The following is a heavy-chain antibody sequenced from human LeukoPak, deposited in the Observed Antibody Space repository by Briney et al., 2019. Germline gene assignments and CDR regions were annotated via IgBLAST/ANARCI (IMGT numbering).Heavy chain of an antibody. J-gene: IGHJ6*02. Sequence: SETLSLTCTVSGGSISSYYWSWIRQPPGKGLEWIGYIYYSGSTNYNPSLKSRVTISVDTSKNRFSLKLSSVTAADTAVYYCARGLEYYYDSSGYRGYYYYYGMDVWGQGTTVTVSS. D-gene: IGHD3-22*01. CDR3: ARGLEYYYDSSGYRGYYYYYGMDV. V-gene: IGHV4-59*08. CDR2: IYYSGST. CDR1: GGSISSYY.